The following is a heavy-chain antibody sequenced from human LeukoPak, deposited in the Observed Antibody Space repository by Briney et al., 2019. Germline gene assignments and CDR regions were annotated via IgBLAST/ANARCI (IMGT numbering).Heavy chain of an antibody. J-gene: IGHJ4*02. CDR2: INPNSGGT. D-gene: IGHD3-22*01. V-gene: IGHV1-2*02. Sequence: ASVKVSCKASGYTFTGYYMHWVRQAPGQGLEWMGWINPNSGGTNYAQKFQGRVTMTRDTSISTAYMELSSLRSEDTAVYYCARDDSSGYYFSALGYWGQGTLVTVSS. CDR3: ARDDSSGYYFSALGY. CDR1: GYTFTGYY.